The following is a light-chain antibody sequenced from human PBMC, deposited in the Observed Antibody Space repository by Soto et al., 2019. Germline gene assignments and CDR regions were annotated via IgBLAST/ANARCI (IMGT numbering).Light chain of an antibody. V-gene: IGKV1-5*03. Sequence: DIQMTQSPSTLSASVGDRVTITCRASQSISSWLAWYQHKPGKAPKLLIYKASSLETGVPSRFSGSGSGTEFTLTISSLQPDDFATYYCQQYYTYPITFAQGTRLEIK. CDR2: KAS. J-gene: IGKJ5*01. CDR1: QSISSW. CDR3: QQYYTYPIT.